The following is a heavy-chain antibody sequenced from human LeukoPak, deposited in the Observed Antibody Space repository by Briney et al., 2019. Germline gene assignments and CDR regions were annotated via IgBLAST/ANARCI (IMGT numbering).Heavy chain of an antibody. Sequence: GRSLRLSCAASGFTFSSYAMHWVRQAPGKGLEWVAVISYDGSNKYYADSVKGRFTISRDNSKNTLYLQMNSLRAEDTAVYYCAKDSSDYDLDFDYWGQGTLVTVSS. CDR1: GFTFSSYA. CDR3: AKDSSDYDLDFDY. D-gene: IGHD3-22*01. CDR2: ISYDGSNK. V-gene: IGHV3-30-3*01. J-gene: IGHJ4*02.